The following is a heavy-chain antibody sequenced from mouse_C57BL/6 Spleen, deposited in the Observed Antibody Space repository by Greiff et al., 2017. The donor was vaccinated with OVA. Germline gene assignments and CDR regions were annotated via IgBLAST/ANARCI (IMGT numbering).Heavy chain of an antibody. J-gene: IGHJ2*01. Sequence: QVQLKQSGAELVKPGASVKISCKASGYAFSSYWMNWVKQRPGKGLEWIGQIYPGDGDTNYNGKFKGKDTLTTDKSSSTAYMQLSSLTSEDSAVYFCAGYGSSYFDYWGQGTTLTVSS. CDR1: GYAFSSYW. D-gene: IGHD1-1*01. V-gene: IGHV1-80*01. CDR3: AGYGSSYFDY. CDR2: IYPGDGDT.